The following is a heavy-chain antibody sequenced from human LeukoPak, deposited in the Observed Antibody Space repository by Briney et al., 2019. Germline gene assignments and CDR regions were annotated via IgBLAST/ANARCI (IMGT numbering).Heavy chain of an antibody. Sequence: ATVKVSCKASGYTFTGYYMHWVRQAPGQGLEWMGCINTNSVGTNYAQKFQGRVTMTRDTSISTAYMELTRLRSDDTAVYYCARDNGDCWFDYWGQGTLVTVSS. V-gene: IGHV1-2*02. CDR3: ARDNGDCWFDY. CDR2: INTNSVGT. CDR1: GYTFTGYY. J-gene: IGHJ4*02. D-gene: IGHD2-21*02.